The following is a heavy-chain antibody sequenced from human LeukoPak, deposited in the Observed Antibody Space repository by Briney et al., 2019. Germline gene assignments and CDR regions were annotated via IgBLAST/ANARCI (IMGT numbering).Heavy chain of an antibody. J-gene: IGHJ4*02. CDR1: GVSISSGSYY. Sequence: PSQTLSLTCTVSGVSISSGSYYWSWIRQPAGKGLEWIGRIYTSGSTNYNPSLKSRVTISVDTSKNQFSLKLSSVTAADTAVYYCARGIAAAVEGHFDYWGQGTLVTVSS. CDR3: ARGIAAAVEGHFDY. V-gene: IGHV4-61*02. CDR2: IYTSGST. D-gene: IGHD6-13*01.